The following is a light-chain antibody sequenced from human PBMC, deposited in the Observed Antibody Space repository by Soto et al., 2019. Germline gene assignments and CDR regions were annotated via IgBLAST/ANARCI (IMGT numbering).Light chain of an antibody. Sequence: EIVLTQSPATLSLSPGERATLSCRASQSVSSYLAWYQQKPGQAPRLLIYDASNRATGTPARFSGSGSGTEFTLTINSLQSEDFAVYYCQQYNNWPRTFGQGTKVDI. CDR3: QQYNNWPRT. CDR2: DAS. J-gene: IGKJ1*01. V-gene: IGKV3-11*01. CDR1: QSVSSY.